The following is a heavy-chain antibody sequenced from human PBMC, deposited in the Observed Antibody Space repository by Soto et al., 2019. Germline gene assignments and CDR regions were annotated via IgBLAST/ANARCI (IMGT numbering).Heavy chain of an antibody. CDR1: GYTFTTFA. CDR3: ARGCGGDCYGPFGY. V-gene: IGHV1-3*04. D-gene: IGHD2-21*02. J-gene: IGHJ4*02. CDR2: VSTGNKNT. Sequence: QVHLVQSGAEVKKPGASVKVSCKASGYTFTTFALHWVRQAPGQRLEWMGWVSTGNKNTQHSEKFQGRVTMTSDTSASTAYMELTGLRFEDTAVYYCARGCGGDCYGPFGYWGQGTLLTVSS.